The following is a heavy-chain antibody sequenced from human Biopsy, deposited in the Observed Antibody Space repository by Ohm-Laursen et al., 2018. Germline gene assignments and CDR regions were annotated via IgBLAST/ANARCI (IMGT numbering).Heavy chain of an antibody. J-gene: IGHJ6*02. Sequence: SLRLSCSASGFTFSSSCMTWVRQASGKGLEWVAMIKQDGSEDYYVDSVKGRFTISRDNAQKSLDLQLNSLRAEDTAVYYCVRGRSMDVWGQGTTVTVSS. CDR3: VRGRSMDV. CDR1: GFTFSSSC. V-gene: IGHV3-7*01. CDR2: IKQDGSED.